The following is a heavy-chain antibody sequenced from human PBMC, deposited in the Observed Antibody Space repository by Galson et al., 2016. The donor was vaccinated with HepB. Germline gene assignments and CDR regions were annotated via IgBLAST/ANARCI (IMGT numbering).Heavy chain of an antibody. J-gene: IGHJ4*02. CDR2: INPNNDGT. CDR3: ARSRPPILVDGHFDF. CDR1: GYTFTGSY. D-gene: IGHD3-22*01. Sequence: SVKVSCKASGYTFTGSYIHWVRQAPGQGFEWMGWINPNNDGTNSALKFQGRVAMTRDTSITTAYMELNRLKSDDTAVYYCARSRPPILVDGHFDFWGQGTLVTVSS. V-gene: IGHV1-2*02.